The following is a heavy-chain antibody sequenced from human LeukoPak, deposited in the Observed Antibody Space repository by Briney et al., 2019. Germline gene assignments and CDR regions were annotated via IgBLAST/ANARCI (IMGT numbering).Heavy chain of an antibody. J-gene: IGHJ3*02. D-gene: IGHD3-3*02. Sequence: GASVKVSCKASGYSFTRYAISWVRQAPGQGLEWMGWISTYNGNTNYAQRLQGRVTMTTDTSTSAAYMELRSLRSDDTAVYYCARDKELLAVVAHDAFDMGAQGQWSPSLQ. CDR3: ARDKELLAVVAHDAFDM. CDR1: GYSFTRYA. V-gene: IGHV1-18*01. CDR2: ISTYNGNT.